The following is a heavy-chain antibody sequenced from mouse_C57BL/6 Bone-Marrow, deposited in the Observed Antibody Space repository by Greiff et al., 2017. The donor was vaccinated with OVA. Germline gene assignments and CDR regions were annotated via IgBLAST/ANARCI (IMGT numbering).Heavy chain of an antibody. CDR1: GFSLTSYG. J-gene: IGHJ4*01. CDR3: ARRGYGSSHYAMDY. V-gene: IGHV2-2*01. CDR2: IWSGGST. D-gene: IGHD1-1*01. Sequence: VKLMESGPGLVQPSQSLSITCTVSGFSLTSYGVHWVRQSPGKGLEWLGVIWSGGSTDYNAAFISRLSISKDNSKSQVFFKMNSLQADDTAIYYCARRGYGSSHYAMDYWGQGTSVTVSS.